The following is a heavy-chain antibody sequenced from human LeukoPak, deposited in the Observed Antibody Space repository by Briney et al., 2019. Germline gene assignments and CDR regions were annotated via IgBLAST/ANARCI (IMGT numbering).Heavy chain of an antibody. Sequence: PGRSLRLSCAASGFTFDDYAMHWARQAPGKGLEWVSGISWNSGSIGYADSVKGRFTISRDNAKNSLYLQMNSLRAEDTALYYCAKGEYYYDSSGYPIDYWGQGTLVTVSS. CDR2: ISWNSGSI. D-gene: IGHD3-22*01. CDR1: GFTFDDYA. CDR3: AKGEYYYDSSGYPIDY. J-gene: IGHJ4*02. V-gene: IGHV3-9*01.